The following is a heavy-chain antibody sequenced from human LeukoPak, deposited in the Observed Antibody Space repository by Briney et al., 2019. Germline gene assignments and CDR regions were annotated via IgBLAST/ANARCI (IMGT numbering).Heavy chain of an antibody. V-gene: IGHV1-46*01. J-gene: IGHJ4*02. CDR3: ARIRDGYTIFDY. Sequence: SVTVSCKASGYTFTSYYIHWVRQAPGQGLEWMGIINPSGGSTSYAQKFQGRVTMTRDTSTRTVYMELSSLRSEDTAVYYCARIRDGYTIFDYWGQGTMVTVSS. CDR1: GYTFTSYY. D-gene: IGHD5-24*01. CDR2: INPSGGST.